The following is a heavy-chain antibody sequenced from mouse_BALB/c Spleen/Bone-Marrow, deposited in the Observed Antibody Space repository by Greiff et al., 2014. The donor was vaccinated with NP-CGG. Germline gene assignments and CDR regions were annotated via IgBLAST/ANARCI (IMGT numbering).Heavy chain of an antibody. CDR2: VSDGGNYT. Sequence: EVQLQESGGGLVKPGGSLKLSCAASGFTFSDYYMCWIRQTPEKRLEWVATVSDGGNYTYYPDSVKGRFTISRDNAKNNLYLQMSSLKSEDTAMYCCVRSGERYGAMDYWGQGTSVTVSS. V-gene: IGHV5-4*02. CDR3: VRSGERYGAMDY. J-gene: IGHJ4*01. D-gene: IGHD2-10*02. CDR1: GFTFSDYY.